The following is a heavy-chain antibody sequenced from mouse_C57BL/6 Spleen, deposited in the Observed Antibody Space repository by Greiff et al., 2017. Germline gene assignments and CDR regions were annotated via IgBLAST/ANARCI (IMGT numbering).Heavy chain of an antibody. D-gene: IGHD2-3*01. Sequence: QVQLKQSGPGLVQPSQSLAITCTVSGFSLTSYGVHWVRQSPGKGLEWLGVIWSGGSTDYNAAFISRLSISKDNSKSQVFFKMNSLQADDTAIYYCARGDDGYYPYFDYWGQGTTLTVSS. J-gene: IGHJ2*01. CDR2: IWSGGST. CDR1: GFSLTSYG. V-gene: IGHV2-2*01. CDR3: ARGDDGYYPYFDY.